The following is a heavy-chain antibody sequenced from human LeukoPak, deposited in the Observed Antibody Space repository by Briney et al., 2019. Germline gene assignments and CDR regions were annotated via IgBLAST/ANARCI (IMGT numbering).Heavy chain of an antibody. CDR3: ARDTGDSGSYYPFDP. CDR1: GGSISSGSYY. J-gene: IGHJ5*02. V-gene: IGHV4-61*01. Sequence: PSQTLSLTCTVSGGSISSGSYYWSWIRQPPGKGLEWIGYIYYSGSTNYNPSLKSRVTISVDTSKNQFSLKLSSVTAADTAVYYCARDTGDSGSYYPFDPWGQGTLVTVSS. D-gene: IGHD1-26*01. CDR2: IYYSGST.